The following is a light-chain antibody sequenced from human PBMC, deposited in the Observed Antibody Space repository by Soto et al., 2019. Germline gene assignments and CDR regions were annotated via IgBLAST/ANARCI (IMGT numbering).Light chain of an antibody. CDR1: QSISSY. Sequence: DLQMTQSPSSLSASVGDRVTITCRASQSISSYLNWYQQKPGKAPKLLIYAASSLQSGVPSRFSRSGSGTDFTLTISSLQPEDFATYYCQQSYSTPRTFGQGTKVEIK. J-gene: IGKJ1*01. V-gene: IGKV1-39*01. CDR3: QQSYSTPRT. CDR2: AAS.